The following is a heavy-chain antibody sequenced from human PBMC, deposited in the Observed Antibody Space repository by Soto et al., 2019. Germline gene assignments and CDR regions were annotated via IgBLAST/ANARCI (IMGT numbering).Heavy chain of an antibody. CDR2: VYHNGKT. J-gene: IGHJ2*01. Sequence: QVQLQESGPGLVKPSETLSLTCTVSGDFISSHYWSWIRQPPGKGLEGSGYVYHNGKTDSNPSPKSRVTISMDMSKNQISISLTSLTAADTAVYYCARPRGTTPAVWYFDLWGRGTLVTVSS. CDR3: ARPRGTTPAVWYFDL. D-gene: IGHD1-26*01. V-gene: IGHV4-59*08. CDR1: GDFISSHY.